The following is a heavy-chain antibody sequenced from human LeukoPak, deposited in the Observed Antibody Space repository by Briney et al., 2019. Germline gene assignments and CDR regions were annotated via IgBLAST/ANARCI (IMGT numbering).Heavy chain of an antibody. J-gene: IGHJ4*02. D-gene: IGHD2-21*02. CDR2: INPNSGGT. CDR1: GYTFTGYY. Sequence: ASVKVSCKASGYTFTGYYMHWVRQAPGQGLEWMGWINPNSGGTNYAQKFQGRVTMTRDTSISTAYMELSGLRSDDTAVYYCARDLSPWTMTAVPDYWGQGTLVTVSS. CDR3: ARDLSPWTMTAVPDY. V-gene: IGHV1-2*02.